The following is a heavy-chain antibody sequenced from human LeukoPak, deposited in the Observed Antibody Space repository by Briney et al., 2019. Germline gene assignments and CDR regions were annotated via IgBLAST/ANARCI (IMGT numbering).Heavy chain of an antibody. CDR2: IKQDGSEK. CDR3: AEPWGAAADY. Sequence: GGSLRLSCEASGFIFSSYWMSWVRQAPGKGLEWVATIKQDGSEKYYVDSVKGRFTISRDNSKNTLYLQMNSLRAEDTAVYYCAEPWGAAADYWGQGTLVTVSS. D-gene: IGHD6-13*01. V-gene: IGHV3-7*03. CDR1: GFIFSSYW. J-gene: IGHJ4*02.